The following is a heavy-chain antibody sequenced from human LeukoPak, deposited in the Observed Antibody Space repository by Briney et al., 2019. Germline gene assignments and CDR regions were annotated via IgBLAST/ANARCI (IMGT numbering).Heavy chain of an antibody. Sequence: GGSLRLSCAASGFTFSSYWMSWVRQAPGKGLEWVANIKQDGSEKYYVDSVKGRFTISRVNAKNSLYLQMNSLRAEDTAVYYCARDLDSGAAAHRGGFDYWGQGTLVTVSS. CDR3: ARDLDSGAAAHRGGFDY. CDR2: IKQDGSEK. J-gene: IGHJ4*02. D-gene: IGHD6-13*01. V-gene: IGHV3-7*01. CDR1: GFTFSSYW.